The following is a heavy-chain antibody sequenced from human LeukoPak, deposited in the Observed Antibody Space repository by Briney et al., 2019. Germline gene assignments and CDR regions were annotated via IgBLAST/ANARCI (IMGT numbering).Heavy chain of an antibody. CDR3: ARVGTSYCSTRYGCYPVWYFDN. CDR2: INPNSGET. J-gene: IGHJ4*02. Sequence: ASVKVSCKASGYTFNDNYIHWVRQAPGQGLEWMGWINPNSGETNYSQKFQGRVIVTRDTSISTAYMELSRLTSDDTAVYYCARVGTSYCSTRYGCYPVWYFDNWGQGTLVTVSA. D-gene: IGHD2-2*01. CDR1: GYTFNDNY. V-gene: IGHV1-2*02.